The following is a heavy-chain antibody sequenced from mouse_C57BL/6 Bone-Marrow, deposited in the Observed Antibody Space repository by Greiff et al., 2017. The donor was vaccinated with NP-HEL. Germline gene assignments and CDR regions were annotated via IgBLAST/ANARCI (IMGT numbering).Heavy chain of an antibody. CDR2: IDPSDSYT. CDR1: GYTFTSYW. V-gene: IGHV1-50*01. D-gene: IGHD2-5*01. CDR3: ASGSNGGDY. J-gene: IGHJ2*01. Sequence: QVQLQQPGAELVKPGASVKLSCKASGYTFTSYWMQWVKQRPGQGLEWIGEIDPSDSYTNYNQKFKGKATLTVDTSSSTAYMQLSRLTSEDSAVYYCASGSNGGDYWGKGTTLTVSS.